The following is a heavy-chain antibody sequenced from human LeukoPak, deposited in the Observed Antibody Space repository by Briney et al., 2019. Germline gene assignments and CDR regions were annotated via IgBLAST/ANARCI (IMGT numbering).Heavy chain of an antibody. CDR3: AMSILYTLFDY. V-gene: IGHV7-4-1*02. CDR2: INTNTGNP. D-gene: IGHD5-24*01. Sequence: ASVKVSCKASGYTSTSYAMNWVRQAPGQGLEWMGWINTNTGNPTYAQGFTGRFVFSLDTSVSTAYLQISSLKSEDTAVYYCAMSILYTLFDYWGQGTLVTVSS. CDR1: GYTSTSYA. J-gene: IGHJ4*02.